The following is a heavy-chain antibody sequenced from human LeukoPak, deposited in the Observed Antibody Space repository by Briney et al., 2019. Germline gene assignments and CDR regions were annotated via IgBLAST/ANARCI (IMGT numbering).Heavy chain of an antibody. D-gene: IGHD6-13*01. J-gene: IGHJ4*02. CDR2: IIPIFGIA. CDR3: ARDKGLPANSSHQYYFDY. Sequence: ASVKVSCKASGGTFSSYAISWVRQAPGQGLEWMGRIIPIFGIANYAQKFQGRVTITADKSTSTAYMELSSLRSEDTAVYYCARDKGLPANSSHQYYFDYWGQGTLVTVSS. CDR1: GGTFSSYA. V-gene: IGHV1-69*04.